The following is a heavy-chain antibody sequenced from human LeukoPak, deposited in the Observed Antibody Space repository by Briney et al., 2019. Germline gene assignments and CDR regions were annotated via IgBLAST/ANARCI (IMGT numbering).Heavy chain of an antibody. CDR1: GFTFISYW. CDR3: ARDNYGAKDY. Sequence: PGGSLRVSCAASGFTFISYWMHWVRQARGKGLVWVSRINSDGSSTSYADSVKGRFTIPRDNAKNTLYLQMNSLRAEDTAVYYCARDNYGAKDYWGQGTLVTVSS. D-gene: IGHD4-17*01. J-gene: IGHJ4*02. V-gene: IGHV3-74*01. CDR2: INSDGSST.